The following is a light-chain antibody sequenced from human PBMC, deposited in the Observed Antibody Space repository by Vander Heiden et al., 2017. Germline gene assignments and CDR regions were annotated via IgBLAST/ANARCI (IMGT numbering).Light chain of an antibody. CDR1: HSISNY. Sequence: EIQMTQPPSSRSAYLADTVTITRRARHSISNYLNCCHHKAGKAPQLLIYAASSWQSGVPSRFSGSGSGTDFTLTIASRQPEDFAAYCCQQHDNNPLVTFGGGTKVEI. V-gene: IGKV1-39*01. CDR3: QQHDNNPLVT. J-gene: IGKJ4*01. CDR2: AAS.